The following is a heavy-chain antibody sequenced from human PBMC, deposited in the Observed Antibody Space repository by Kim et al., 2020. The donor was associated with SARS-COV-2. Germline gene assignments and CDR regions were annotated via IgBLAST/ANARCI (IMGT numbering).Heavy chain of an antibody. D-gene: IGHD3-22*01. CDR2: IYYSGST. CDR1: GGSISSSSYY. V-gene: IGHV4-39*01. CDR3: ASLRYYYDSSGSPDAFDI. Sequence: SETLSLTCTVSGGSISSSSYYWGWIRQPPGKGLEWIGSIYYSGSTYYNSSLKSRVTISVDTSKNQFSLKLSSVTAADTAVYYCASLRYYYDSSGSPDAFDIWGQGTMVTVSS. J-gene: IGHJ3*02.